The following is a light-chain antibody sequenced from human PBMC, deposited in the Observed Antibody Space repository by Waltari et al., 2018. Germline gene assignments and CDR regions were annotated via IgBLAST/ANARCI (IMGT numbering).Light chain of an antibody. Sequence: EIVMTQSPATLSVSPGERATLSCRASQSVSSNLAWYQQKPGQAPRLLIYGASTRATGIPARFSGSVSRTEFTLTISSMQSEDFAVYYCQQYNNWPTWTFGKGTKVEIK. CDR2: GAS. V-gene: IGKV3-15*01. J-gene: IGKJ1*01. CDR3: QQYNNWPTWT. CDR1: QSVSSN.